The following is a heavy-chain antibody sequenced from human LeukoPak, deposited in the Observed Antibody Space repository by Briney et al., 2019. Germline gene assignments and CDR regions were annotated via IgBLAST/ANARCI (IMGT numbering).Heavy chain of an antibody. CDR1: RYTFTSYF. D-gene: IGHD3-9*01. J-gene: IGHJ3*01. Sequence: ASVKVSCKTSRYTFTSYFLHWVRQAPGQGLEWMGIINPSGGSTTYAQKFQGRVTMTRDTSTNTVYMELRNLRSEDAAAYFCARDADWQYAFDVWGQGTMVSVSS. CDR3: ARDADWQYAFDV. V-gene: IGHV1-46*01. CDR2: INPSGGST.